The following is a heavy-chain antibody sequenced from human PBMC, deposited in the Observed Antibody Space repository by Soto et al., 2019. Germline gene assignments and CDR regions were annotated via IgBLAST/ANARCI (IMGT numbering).Heavy chain of an antibody. V-gene: IGHV1-18*04. Sequence: QVQLVQYEAEVKKPGASVKVSCEASGYTFINHGISWVRQAPGKGLEWMGWVSGSNGNTKYAQKFQGRVTMTTETSTSTAHMELRNLRSDDTAVYFCARDFYPLAYYFDPWGQGTLVTVSS. CDR2: VSGSNGNT. CDR3: ARDFYPLAYYFDP. J-gene: IGHJ4*02. CDR1: GYTFINHG.